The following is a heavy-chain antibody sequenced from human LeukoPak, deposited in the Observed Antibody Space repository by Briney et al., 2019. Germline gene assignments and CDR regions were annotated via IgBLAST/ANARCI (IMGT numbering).Heavy chain of an antibody. CDR3: ARGRGGSYHY. J-gene: IGHJ4*02. D-gene: IGHD1-26*01. CDR1: GFTFSNDW. CDR2: INTDGSTT. V-gene: IGHV3-74*01. Sequence: GGYLRLSCAASGFTFSNDWMHWVRQAPGKGLVWVSRINTDGSTTTYADSVKGRFTISRDNAKNTLYLQMNSLRVEDTAVYYCARGRGGSYHYWGQGTLVTVSS.